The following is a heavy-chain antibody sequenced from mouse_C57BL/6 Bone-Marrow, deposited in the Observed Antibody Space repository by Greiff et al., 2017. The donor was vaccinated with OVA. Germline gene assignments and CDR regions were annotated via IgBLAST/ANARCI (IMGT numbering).Heavy chain of an antibody. J-gene: IGHJ2*01. CDR1: GYTFTDYE. Sequence: QVQLKESGAELVRPGASVTLSCKASGYTFTDYEMHWVKQTPVHGLEWIGAIDPETGGTAYNQKFKGKAILTAEKSSSTAYMELRSLTSEDSAVYYCTRERLPDFDYWGQGTTLTVSS. V-gene: IGHV1-15*01. D-gene: IGHD3-2*02. CDR3: TRERLPDFDY. CDR2: IDPETGGT.